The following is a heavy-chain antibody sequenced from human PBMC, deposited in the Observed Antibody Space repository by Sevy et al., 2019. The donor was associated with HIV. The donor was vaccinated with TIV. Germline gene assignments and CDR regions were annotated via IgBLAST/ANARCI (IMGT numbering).Heavy chain of an antibody. CDR1: GFTFNNFW. V-gene: IGHV3-7*03. D-gene: IGHD3-16*01. CDR3: ARDVGGGYFDY. J-gene: IGHJ4*01. Sequence: GGSLRLSCVASGFTFNNFWMAWVRQAPGKGLEWFANIKPDGSESNHVGSVKGRFTISRDNAKNSLYLQMTSVTAEDTAVYYCARDVGGGYFDYWGQGTLVTVSS. CDR2: IKPDGSES.